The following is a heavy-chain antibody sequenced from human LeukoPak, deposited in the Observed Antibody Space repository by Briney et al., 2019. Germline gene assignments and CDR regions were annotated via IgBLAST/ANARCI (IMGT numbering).Heavy chain of an antibody. CDR2: INTNTGNP. CDR3: ARVPFFWGTVTHNYWYFDL. V-gene: IGHV7-4-1*02. CDR1: GYTFTSYA. D-gene: IGHD4-17*01. J-gene: IGHJ2*01. Sequence: ASVKVSCKASGYTFTSYAMNWVRQAPGQGLEWMGWINTNTGNPTYAQGFTGRFVVSLDTSVSTAYLQISSLKAEDTAVYYCARVPFFWGTVTHNYWYFDLWGRGTLVTVSS.